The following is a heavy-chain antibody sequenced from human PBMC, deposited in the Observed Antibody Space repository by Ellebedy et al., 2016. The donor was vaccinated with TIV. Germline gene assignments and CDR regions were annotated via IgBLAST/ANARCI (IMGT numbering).Heavy chain of an antibody. Sequence: GSLRLSCTVSGSSISDYYWTWIRQPPGKGLEWIGYIYYPIGSANYSPSLKSRVTISVDTSKNQFSLKLYSVTAADTALYYGARHIVVPTPGFDYWGQGALVTVSS. CDR1: GSSISDYY. D-gene: IGHD1-26*01. CDR2: IYYPIGSA. J-gene: IGHJ4*02. CDR3: ARHIVVPTPGFDY. V-gene: IGHV4-59*08.